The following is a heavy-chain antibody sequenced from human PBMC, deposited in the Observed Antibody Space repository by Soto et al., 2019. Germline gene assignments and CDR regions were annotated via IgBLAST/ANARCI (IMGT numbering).Heavy chain of an antibody. CDR2: IYYSGSP. J-gene: IGHJ4*02. D-gene: IGHD1-26*01. CDR3: ARQGWDGSRPRMFEF. V-gene: IGHV4-39*01. CDR1: GDSISSTSYY. Sequence: SETLSLTCTVSGDSISSTSYYWGWIRQPPGKGLEWIGSIYYSGSPYHNPSLQSRVAISVDTSKNQFSLKLSSVTATDTAVYYCARQGWDGSRPRMFEFWGQGILVTVSS.